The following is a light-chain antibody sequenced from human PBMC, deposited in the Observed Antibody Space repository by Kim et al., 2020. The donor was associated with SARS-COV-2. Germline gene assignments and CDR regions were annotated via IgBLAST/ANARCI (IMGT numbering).Light chain of an antibody. CDR2: DAS. Sequence: LSPGERATLSCRASQSVSSYLVWYQHKPGQTPRLLIHDASNRATGIPARFSGSGSGTDFTLTISSLEAEDFAVYYCQQWNSWPLTFGGGTKVDIK. J-gene: IGKJ4*01. CDR3: QQWNSWPLT. CDR1: QSVSSY. V-gene: IGKV3-11*01.